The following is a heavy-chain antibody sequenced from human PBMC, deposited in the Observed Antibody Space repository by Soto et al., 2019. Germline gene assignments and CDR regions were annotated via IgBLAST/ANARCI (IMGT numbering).Heavy chain of an antibody. CDR3: ARVGADGYNLDY. V-gene: IGHV4-30-4*01. D-gene: IGHD5-12*01. J-gene: IGHJ4*02. CDR2: IYNSGST. Sequence: QVQLQESGPGLVKPSQTLSLTCTVSGGSIRSGDYYWAWIRQPPGNGLEWIGYIYNSGSTYYNPCLKSRLSISVDPSKRQFSMELSSVTAADTAVYYCARVGADGYNLDYWGQGAPVTVSS. CDR1: GGSIRSGDYY.